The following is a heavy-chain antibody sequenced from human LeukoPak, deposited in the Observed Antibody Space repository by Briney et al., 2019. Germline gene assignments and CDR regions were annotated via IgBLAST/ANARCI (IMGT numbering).Heavy chain of an antibody. CDR2: ISYDGSNK. CDR3: ARERTGAWGWLQSTVLDY. J-gene: IGHJ4*02. D-gene: IGHD5-24*01. CDR1: GFTFSSYA. Sequence: PGGSLRLSCAASGFTFSSYAMHWVRQAPGKGLEWVAVISYDGSNKYYADSVKGRFTISRDNSKNTLYLQMNSQRAEDTAVYYCARERTGAWGWLQSTVLDYWGQGTLVTVSS. V-gene: IGHV3-30-3*01.